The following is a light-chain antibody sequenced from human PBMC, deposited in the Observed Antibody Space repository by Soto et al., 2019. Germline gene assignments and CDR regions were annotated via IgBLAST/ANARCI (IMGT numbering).Light chain of an antibody. CDR3: LQHNTYPYT. CDR2: AAS. CDR1: QGISNL. J-gene: IGKJ2*01. Sequence: DIQMTQSPSSLSASVGDRVTITCRASQGISNLLGWFQHKPGKAPKRLIYAASSLQGRVPSRFSGSRSGTEFTLTITGLQPEDFADYYCLQHNTYPYTFGQGTKLEIK. V-gene: IGKV1-17*01.